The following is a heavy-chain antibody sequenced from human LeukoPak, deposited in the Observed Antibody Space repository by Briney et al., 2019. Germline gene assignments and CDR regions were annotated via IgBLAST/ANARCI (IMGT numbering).Heavy chain of an antibody. J-gene: IGHJ6*02. CDR3: ARGLRIQLWLSDGMDV. CDR1: GGSFSGYY. Sequence: SETLSLTCAVYGGSFSGYYWSWIRQPPGKGLEWIGEINHSGSTNYNPSLKSRVTISVDTSKNQFSLKLSSVTAADTAVYYCARGLRIQLWLSDGMDVRGQGTTVAVSS. V-gene: IGHV4-34*01. CDR2: INHSGST. D-gene: IGHD5-18*01.